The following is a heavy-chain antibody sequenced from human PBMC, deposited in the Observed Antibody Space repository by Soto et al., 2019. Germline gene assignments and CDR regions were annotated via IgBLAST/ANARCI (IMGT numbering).Heavy chain of an antibody. J-gene: IGHJ6*02. CDR2: IIPLFETP. V-gene: IGHV1-69*13. Sequence: WASVKVSCKASGDTLYNYAFSWVRQAPGQGVEWMGGIIPLFETPDYAQKFQGRVTITADESTSTVFMELRCLRSEDTAVYYCARGRGGRIDYSTSSHYYYYGMDVWGQGTTVTVSS. D-gene: IGHD6-6*01. CDR1: GDTLYNYA. CDR3: ARGRGGRIDYSTSSHYYYYGMDV.